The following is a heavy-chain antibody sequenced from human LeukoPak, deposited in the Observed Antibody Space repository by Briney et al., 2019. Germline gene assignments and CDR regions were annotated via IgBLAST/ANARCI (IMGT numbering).Heavy chain of an antibody. Sequence: SETLSLTCAVYGGSFSGYYWSWIRQPPGKGLEWIGEVNHSGSTNYSPSLKSRVTMSVDTSNNQFSLKLSSVTAADTAVYYCARDTTYYDFWSGYYVYYGMDVWGQGTTVTVSS. V-gene: IGHV4-34*01. D-gene: IGHD3-3*01. CDR1: GGSFSGYY. CDR3: ARDTTYYDFWSGYYVYYGMDV. J-gene: IGHJ6*02. CDR2: VNHSGST.